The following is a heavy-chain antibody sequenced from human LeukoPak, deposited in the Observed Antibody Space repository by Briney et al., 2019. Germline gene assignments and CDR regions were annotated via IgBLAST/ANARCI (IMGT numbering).Heavy chain of an antibody. CDR1: GGSIGTYY. V-gene: IGHV4-59*01. D-gene: IGHD3-22*01. Sequence: SETLSLTCTVSGGSIGTYYWSWIRQPPGKGLEWIGYIYYSGSTNYNPSLKSRVTISLDTSKNQFSLRLSSVTAADTAVYYCARGPYYDSSGFDCWGQGTLVTVSS. CDR2: IYYSGST. J-gene: IGHJ5*01. CDR3: ARGPYYDSSGFDC.